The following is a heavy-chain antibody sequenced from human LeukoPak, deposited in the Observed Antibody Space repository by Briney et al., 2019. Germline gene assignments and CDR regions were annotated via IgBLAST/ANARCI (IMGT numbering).Heavy chain of an antibody. CDR3: AKGSSIVGERD. Sequence: GGSLRLSCAASGFIFTSYPLTWVRQAPGKGLDWVSTISISGDNTYYADSVKGRFTISRDDSKNTLYLQMHSLSGDDTAIYYCAKGSSIVGERDWGQGTLVTVSS. CDR2: ISISGDNT. J-gene: IGHJ4*02. CDR1: GFIFTSYP. D-gene: IGHD1-26*01. V-gene: IGHV3-23*01.